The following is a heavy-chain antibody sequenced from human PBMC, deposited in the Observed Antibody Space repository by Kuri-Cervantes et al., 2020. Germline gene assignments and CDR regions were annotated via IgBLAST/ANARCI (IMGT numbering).Heavy chain of an antibody. Sequence: SETLSXXXAXYGGSISGYYWXWIRQPXGKXXEWXXEINXXGSXNYNPSLXXRVTISXDTSKXXXSLXLSSVTAADTAVYXCVXAMVRGVIRXPLSDYWGQGTLVTVSS. CDR3: VXAMVRGVIRXPLSDY. V-gene: IGHV4-34*01. J-gene: IGHJ4*02. CDR2: INXXGSX. CDR1: GGSISGYY. D-gene: IGHD3-10*01.